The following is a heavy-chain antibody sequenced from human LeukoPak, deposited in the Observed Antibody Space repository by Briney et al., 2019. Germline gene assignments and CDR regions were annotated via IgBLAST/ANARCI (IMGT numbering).Heavy chain of an antibody. Sequence: SETLSLTCTVSGGSISSSSYYWGWIRQPPGKGLEWIGSIYYSGSTNYNPSLKSRVTISVDTSKNQFSLKLCSVTAADTAVYYCARQSPHDYGATGDYWGQGTLVTVSS. CDR3: ARQSPHDYGATGDY. CDR1: GGSISSSSYY. V-gene: IGHV4-39*01. J-gene: IGHJ4*02. D-gene: IGHD4-17*01. CDR2: IYYSGST.